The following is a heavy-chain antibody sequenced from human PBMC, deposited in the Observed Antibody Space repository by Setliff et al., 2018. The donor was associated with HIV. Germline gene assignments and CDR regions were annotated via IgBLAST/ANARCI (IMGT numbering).Heavy chain of an antibody. CDR3: ARVALTITRSTRRAFDI. CDR2: VSHGGST. D-gene: IGHD2-2*01. J-gene: IGHJ3*02. Sequence: SETLSLTCAVYGGSFSGYYWNWIRQPPGKGLEWIGEVSHGGSTTYNPSLKRRVTISVDTSKNQFSLNVRSMTAADTAVYFCARVALTITRSTRRAFDIWGQGTMVTVSS. V-gene: IGHV4-34*01. CDR1: GGSFSGYY.